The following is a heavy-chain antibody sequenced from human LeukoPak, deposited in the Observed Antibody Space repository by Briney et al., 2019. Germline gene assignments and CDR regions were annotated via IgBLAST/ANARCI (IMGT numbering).Heavy chain of an antibody. CDR3: ARPQTTVTTLFDY. CDR2: ISSSSSYI. Sequence: PGGSLRLSCAASGFTFSSYSMNWVRQAPGKGLEWVSSISSSSSYIYYADSVKGRFTISRDNAKNSLYLQMNSLRAEDTAVYYCARPQTTVTTLFDYWGQGTLVTVSP. V-gene: IGHV3-21*01. J-gene: IGHJ4*02. D-gene: IGHD4-17*01. CDR1: GFTFSSYS.